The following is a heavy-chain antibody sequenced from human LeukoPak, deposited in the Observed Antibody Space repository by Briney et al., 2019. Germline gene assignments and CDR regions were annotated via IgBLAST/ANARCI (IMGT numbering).Heavy chain of an antibody. Sequence: PGRSLRLSWAASGFTVSADATGSVRQARGKGLDWVAVISYDGSHKYYADSVQGRLPISRDNSKNTLYLQMNSLRAEDAAVYYCARSRCGTTYGCDDTFDFWGQGTMVTVSS. CDR2: ISYDGSHK. CDR3: ARSRCGTTYGCDDTFDF. V-gene: IGHV3-30*04. D-gene: IGHD5-18*01. J-gene: IGHJ3*01. CDR1: GFTVSADA.